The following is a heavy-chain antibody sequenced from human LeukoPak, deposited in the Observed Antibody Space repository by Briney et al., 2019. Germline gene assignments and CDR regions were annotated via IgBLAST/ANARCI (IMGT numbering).Heavy chain of an antibody. Sequence: NPSDTLSLTGIVSGGSIRTYYWSWIRKPAGKGLECIGRIFTSGNTNYNPSLKSPVTMSVHTSKNQFSLKLNTVTAAETAVYYCGREIRPQQLVPRFDYWGRGTLVTVSA. CDR3: GREIRPQQLVPRFDY. CDR1: GGSIRTYY. V-gene: IGHV4-4*07. CDR2: IFTSGNT. J-gene: IGHJ4*02. D-gene: IGHD6-13*01.